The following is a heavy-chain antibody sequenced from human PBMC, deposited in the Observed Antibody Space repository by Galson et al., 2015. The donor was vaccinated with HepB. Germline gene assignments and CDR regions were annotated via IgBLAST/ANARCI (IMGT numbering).Heavy chain of an antibody. Sequence: SLRLSCAASGFTFSNYAMSWVRLAPGKGLEWVSDISDRSGSTYYADSVKGRFIISRDNSKNALFPQMNNLRVEGTALYYCAKALRGYNHYDSWGQGTLVTVSS. CDR2: ISDRSGST. CDR1: GFTFSNYA. V-gene: IGHV3-23*01. CDR3: AKALRGYNHYDS. J-gene: IGHJ4*02. D-gene: IGHD5-18*01.